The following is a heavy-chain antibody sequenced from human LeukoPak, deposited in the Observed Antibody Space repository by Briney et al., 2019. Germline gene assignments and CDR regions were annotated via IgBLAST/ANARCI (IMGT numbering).Heavy chain of an antibody. Sequence: PSQTLSLTCTVSGGSISSGSYHWSWIRQPAGKGLEWIGRIYTSGSTNYNPSLKSRVTISVDTSKNQFSLKPSSVTAADTAVYYCARGLEMATIQRWGYFDYWGQGTLVTVSS. V-gene: IGHV4-61*02. D-gene: IGHD5-24*01. J-gene: IGHJ4*02. CDR2: IYTSGST. CDR1: GGSISSGSYH. CDR3: ARGLEMATIQRWGYFDY.